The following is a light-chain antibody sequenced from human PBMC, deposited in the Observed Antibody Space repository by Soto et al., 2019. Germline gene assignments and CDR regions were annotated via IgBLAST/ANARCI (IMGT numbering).Light chain of an antibody. Sequence: EIVMTQSPATLSVSPGERATLSCRASQSMYNNLAWYQQKPGPAPRLLIYHASARATGIPARFSGSGSGTEFTLTISSLQSEDFAVYYCQQYNNWPLTFGGGTKVEI. CDR1: QSMYNN. J-gene: IGKJ4*01. CDR2: HAS. V-gene: IGKV3-15*01. CDR3: QQYNNWPLT.